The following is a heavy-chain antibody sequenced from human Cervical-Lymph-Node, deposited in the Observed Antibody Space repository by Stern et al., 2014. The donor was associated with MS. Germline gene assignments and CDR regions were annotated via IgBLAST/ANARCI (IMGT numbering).Heavy chain of an antibody. Sequence: VQLLESGGGLVQPGGSLRLSCAASDFSFSSYAMTWVRQAPGKGLEWVSDISGRGGTTDYAASVKGRFTISRDNSENTLFLQMNSLRVEDTAVYYCAKSGNGFNLFFDYWGQGALVTVSS. CDR3: AKSGNGFNLFFDY. D-gene: IGHD5-24*01. CDR1: DFSFSSYA. CDR2: ISGRGGTT. J-gene: IGHJ4*02. V-gene: IGHV3-23*01.